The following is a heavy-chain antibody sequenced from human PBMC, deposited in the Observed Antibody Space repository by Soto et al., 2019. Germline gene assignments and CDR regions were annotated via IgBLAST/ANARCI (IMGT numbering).Heavy chain of an antibody. CDR2: INPATGAA. Sequence: QLHLVQSGAVVKKPGASVTVSCSASGYPVTAYYMHWVRQAPGRGLEWMGGINPATGAAKYTQTLQGRFTMTRDTSTRTVFMELSGLTSEDTAVFYCARGGGVGVAGSAAFDMWGQGTLVTVSS. V-gene: IGHV1-2*02. CDR1: GYPVTAYY. D-gene: IGHD3-3*01. CDR3: ARGGGVGVAGSAAFDM. J-gene: IGHJ3*02.